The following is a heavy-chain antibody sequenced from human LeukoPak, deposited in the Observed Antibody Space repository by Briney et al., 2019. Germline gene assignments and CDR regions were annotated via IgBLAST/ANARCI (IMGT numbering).Heavy chain of an antibody. V-gene: IGHV3-72*01. CDR2: SRNIAKSYHT. Sequence: GRSLRLSCATAGLTVSDHYVGWDRQAQGKGLGWVGRSRNIAKSYHTDHSSCEKGRLLLAKNDSKHSVFLQMNLQRTEDTAVYYCARSMDRGGSRRIIDLEYWGKGTLVTVSS. J-gene: IGHJ4*02. CDR1: GLTVSDHY. CDR3: ARSMDRGGSRRIIDLEY. D-gene: IGHD3-16*01.